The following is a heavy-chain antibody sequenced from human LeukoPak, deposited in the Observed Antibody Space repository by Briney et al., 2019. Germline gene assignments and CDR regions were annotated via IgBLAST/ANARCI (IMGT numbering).Heavy chain of an antibody. D-gene: IGHD6-13*01. CDR1: GFTFSSYA. CDR3: ANDLAAAGIGAFDI. CDR2: ISGSGGST. J-gene: IGHJ3*02. Sequence: GGSLRLSCAASGFTFSSYAMSWVRQAPGKGLEWVSAISGSGGSTYYADSVKGRFTISRDNSKSTLYLQMNSLRAEDTAVYYCANDLAAAGIGAFDIWGQGTMVTVSS. V-gene: IGHV3-23*01.